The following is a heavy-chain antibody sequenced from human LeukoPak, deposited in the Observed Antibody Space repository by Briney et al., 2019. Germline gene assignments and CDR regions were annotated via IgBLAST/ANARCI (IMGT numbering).Heavy chain of an antibody. D-gene: IGHD5-18*01. CDR2: ISGSGGST. V-gene: IGHV3-23*01. Sequence: GGSLRLSCAVSGFTFGSYAMSWVRQAPGKGLEWVSAISGSGGSTYYPESVKGRFTISRDNSKNTLYLQMNSLRAEDTAVYYCAKDIGGYSYGYAVAWGQGTLVTVSS. CDR3: AKDIGGYSYGYAVA. J-gene: IGHJ5*02. CDR1: GFTFGSYA.